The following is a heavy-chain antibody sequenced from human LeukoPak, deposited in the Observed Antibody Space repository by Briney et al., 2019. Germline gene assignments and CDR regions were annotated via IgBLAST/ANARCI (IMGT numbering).Heavy chain of an antibody. CDR2: IYYSGST. V-gene: IGHV4-59*08. Sequence: RTSQTLSLTCTVFGGSISSYYWSWIRQPPGKGLEWMGYIYYSGSTNYNPSLKSRVTISVDTSKNQFSLKLSSVTAADTGVYYCASLGYDSSGYYKIDYWGQGTLVTVSS. CDR1: GGSISSYY. D-gene: IGHD3-22*01. J-gene: IGHJ4*02. CDR3: ASLGYDSSGYYKIDY.